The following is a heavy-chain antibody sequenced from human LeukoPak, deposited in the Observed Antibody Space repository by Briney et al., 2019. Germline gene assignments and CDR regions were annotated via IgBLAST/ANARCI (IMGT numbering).Heavy chain of an antibody. CDR1: GYTFTNYG. V-gene: IGHV1-18*01. J-gene: IGHJ5*02. CDR3: VRDYFCSGGTCDDCFDP. CDR2: IGTYNHDT. Sequence: ASVTVSCKASGYTFTNYGISWVRQAPGQGLEWMAWIGTYNHDTNYAQKFRGRLTLTTDTSTSTAYMELRSLGSDDTAVYYCVRDYFCSGGTCDDCFDPWGQGTLVTVSS. D-gene: IGHD2-15*01.